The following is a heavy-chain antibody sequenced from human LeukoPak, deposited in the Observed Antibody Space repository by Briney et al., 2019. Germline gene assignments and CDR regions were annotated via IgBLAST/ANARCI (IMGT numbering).Heavy chain of an antibody. CDR1: GGTFSSYA. CDR2: IIPIFGTA. V-gene: IGHV1-69*13. Sequence: ASVKVSCKASGGTFSSYAISWVRQAPGQGLEWMGGIIPIFGTANYAQKFQGRVTITADESTSTAYMELSSLRSEDTAVYYCASMGINYYDSSGYLKPARDYWGQGTLVTVSS. D-gene: IGHD3-22*01. CDR3: ASMGINYYDSSGYLKPARDY. J-gene: IGHJ4*02.